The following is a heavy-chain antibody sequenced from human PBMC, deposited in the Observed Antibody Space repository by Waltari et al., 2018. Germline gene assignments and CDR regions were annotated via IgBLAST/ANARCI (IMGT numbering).Heavy chain of an antibody. J-gene: IGHJ4*02. CDR3: ARAGGWFYYFDY. D-gene: IGHD6-19*01. Sequence: EVQLVESGGGLVKPGGSLRLSCAASGFTFSSYSMNWVRQAPGKGLEWVSSISSSSSYIYYADSVKGRFTISRDNAKNSLYLQMNSLRAEDTAGYYCARAGGWFYYFDYWGQGTLVTVSS. V-gene: IGHV3-21*01. CDR2: ISSSSSYI. CDR1: GFTFSSYS.